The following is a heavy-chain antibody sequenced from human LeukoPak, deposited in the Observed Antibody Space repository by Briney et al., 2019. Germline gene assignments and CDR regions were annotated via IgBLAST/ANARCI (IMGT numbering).Heavy chain of an antibody. V-gene: IGHV3-11*06. D-gene: IGHD1-26*01. J-gene: IGHJ4*02. CDR1: GFTFRDYY. CDR3: AREVGAGRDFDY. CDR2: ISSSSSYI. Sequence: PGGSLRLSCAASGFTFRDYYMSWIRQAPGKGLEWVSSISSSSSYIYYADSVKGRFTISRDNAKNSLYLQMNSLRAEDTAVYYCAREVGAGRDFDYWGQGTLVTVSS.